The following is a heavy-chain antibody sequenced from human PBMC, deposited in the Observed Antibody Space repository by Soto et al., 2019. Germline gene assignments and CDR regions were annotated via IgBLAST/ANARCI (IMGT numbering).Heavy chain of an antibody. D-gene: IGHD6-19*01. J-gene: IGHJ4*02. Sequence: SETLSLTCSVSGGSISGSYWSWIRRSPGKGLEWLGHVYYTGSTNYSPSLRSRVSISVDTSKNEFSLRLSSVTAADTAVYFCARSVAVPGAHIDYWGQGTQVTVSS. CDR2: VYYTGST. V-gene: IGHV4-59*01. CDR1: GGSISGSY. CDR3: ARSVAVPGAHIDY.